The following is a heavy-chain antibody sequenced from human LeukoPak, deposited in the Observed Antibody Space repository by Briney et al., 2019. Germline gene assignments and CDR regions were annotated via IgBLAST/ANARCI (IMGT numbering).Heavy chain of an antibody. J-gene: IGHJ4*02. CDR2: INPNSGGT. Sequence: ASVKVSCKASGYTFTSYAMNWVRQAPGQGLEWMGWINPNSGGTNYAQKFQGRVTMTRDTSISTAYMELSRLRSDDTAVYYCAREVVRRFGYWGQGTLVTVSS. V-gene: IGHV1-2*02. CDR1: GYTFTSYA. CDR3: AREVVRRFGY. D-gene: IGHD3-10*01.